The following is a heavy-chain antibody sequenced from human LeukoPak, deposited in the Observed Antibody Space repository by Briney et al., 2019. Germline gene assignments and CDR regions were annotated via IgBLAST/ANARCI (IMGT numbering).Heavy chain of an antibody. CDR3: ARNLPYNYYGSGSYYTAIDY. CDR2: ISSSSSYI. Sequence: GGSLRLSCAASGFTFSSYNMNWVRQAPGKGLEWVSSISSSSSYIYYADSVKGRFTISRDNAKNSLYLQMNSLRAEDTAVYYCARNLPYNYYGSGSYYTAIDYWGQGTLVTVSS. D-gene: IGHD3-10*01. J-gene: IGHJ4*02. CDR1: GFTFSSYN. V-gene: IGHV3-21*01.